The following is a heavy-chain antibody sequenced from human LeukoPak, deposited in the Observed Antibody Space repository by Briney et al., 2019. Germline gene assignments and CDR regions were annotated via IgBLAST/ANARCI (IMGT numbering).Heavy chain of an antibody. CDR2: IRYDGSNK. CDR3: AKDNGDYGAYVEFYMDV. D-gene: IGHD4-17*01. J-gene: IGHJ6*03. Sequence: GGSLRLSCAASGFTFSSYGMHWVRQAPGKGLEWVAFIRYDGSNKYYADSVKGRFTISRDNSKNTLYLHVNSLRPEDTAVYYCAKDNGDYGAYVEFYMDVWGKGTTVTISS. CDR1: GFTFSSYG. V-gene: IGHV3-30*02.